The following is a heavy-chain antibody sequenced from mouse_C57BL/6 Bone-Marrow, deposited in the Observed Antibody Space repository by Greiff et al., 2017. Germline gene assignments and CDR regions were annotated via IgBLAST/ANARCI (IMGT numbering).Heavy chain of an antibody. Sequence: VQLQQPGAELVKPGASVKMSCKASGYTFTSYWITWVKQRPGQGLEWIGDIYPGSGSTNYNEKFKSKATMTVDTSSSTAYMQLSSLASEDTAVYYCARPYYSNYWCFDVGGTGTTVTVSS. V-gene: IGHV1-55*01. D-gene: IGHD2-5*01. CDR2: IYPGSGST. CDR3: ARPYYSNYWCFDV. J-gene: IGHJ1*03. CDR1: GYTFTSYW.